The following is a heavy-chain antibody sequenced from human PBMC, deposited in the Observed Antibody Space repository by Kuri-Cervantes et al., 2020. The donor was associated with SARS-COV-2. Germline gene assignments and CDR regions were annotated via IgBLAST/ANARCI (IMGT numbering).Heavy chain of an antibody. D-gene: IGHD2-2*01. J-gene: IGHJ5*02. V-gene: IGHV1-46*01. CDR2: INPSGGST. CDR3: AREPLGYCSSTSCATYNWFDP. CDR1: GYTFTSYY. Sequence: ASVKVSCKASGYTFTSYYMHWVRQAPGQGLEWMGIINPSGGSTSYAQKFQGRVTMTRDKSTSTAYMELSSLRSEDTAVYYCAREPLGYCSSTSCATYNWFDPWGQGNLVNVSS.